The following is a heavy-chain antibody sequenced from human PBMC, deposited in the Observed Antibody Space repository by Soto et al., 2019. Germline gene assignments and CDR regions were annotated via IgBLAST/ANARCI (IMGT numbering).Heavy chain of an antibody. V-gene: IGHV3-23*01. CDR2: VTGSGDTT. CDR3: ANATNFGVGTAYYYYYGMDV. CDR1: GFTFSSYA. Sequence: GGSLRLSCAASGFTFSSYAMSWVRQAPGKGLEWVSTVTGSGDTTYYADSVKGRFTISGDNSKSTLYLQMDSLRGEDTAVYYCANATNFGVGTAYYYYYGMDVWGQGTTVTVSS. J-gene: IGHJ6*02. D-gene: IGHD3-3*01.